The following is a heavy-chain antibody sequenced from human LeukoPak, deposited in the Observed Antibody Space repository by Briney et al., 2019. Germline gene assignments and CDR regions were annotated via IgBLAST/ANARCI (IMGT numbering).Heavy chain of an antibody. CDR2: INQRGST. V-gene: IGHV4-34*01. CDR1: SGSFSGYF. J-gene: IGHJ4*02. Sequence: SETLSLTCAVYSGSFSGYFWTYVRQPPGMGLEWIGEINQRGSTNYNPSLKSRVTMSVDTSKNQFSLRLGSVTAADTAVYYCARGSIYYGDSSVYFDYWAQGTLATVSS. CDR3: ARGSIYYGDSSVYFDY. D-gene: IGHD3-22*01.